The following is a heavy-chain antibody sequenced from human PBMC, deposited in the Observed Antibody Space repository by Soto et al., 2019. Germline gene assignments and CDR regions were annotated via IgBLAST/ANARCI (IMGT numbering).Heavy chain of an antibody. V-gene: IGHV3-66*01. J-gene: IGHJ6*02. D-gene: IGHD6-13*01. CDR3: AGLKSSIWLGNYYYGMDV. CDR1: GFTVSINY. CDR2: IYSGGTT. Sequence: PGGSLRLSCAASGFTVSINYMSWVRQAPGKGLEWVSAIYSGGTTYYADSLKGRFTISRDNSKNTLYLQMNSLRAEDTAVYYCAGLKSSIWLGNYYYGMDVWGQGTTVTVSS.